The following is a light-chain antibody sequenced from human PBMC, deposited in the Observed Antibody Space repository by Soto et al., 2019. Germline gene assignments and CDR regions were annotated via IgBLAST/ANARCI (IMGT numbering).Light chain of an antibody. CDR2: DVT. J-gene: IGLJ2*01. Sequence: QSALTQPRSVSGSPGQSVTISCTGTSSDVGGYNYVSWYQQHPGKVPKLIIYDVTKRPSGVPDRFSGSKSGSTASLTISGLQAEDEADYYCSSYTSSSTLVFGGGTKLTVL. CDR3: SSYTSSSTLV. V-gene: IGLV2-11*01. CDR1: SSDVGGYNY.